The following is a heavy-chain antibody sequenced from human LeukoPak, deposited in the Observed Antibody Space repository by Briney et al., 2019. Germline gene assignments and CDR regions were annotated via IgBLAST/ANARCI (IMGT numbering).Heavy chain of an antibody. V-gene: IGHV1-18*01. CDR1: GYTFTSYG. CDR2: ISAYNGNT. J-gene: IGHJ4*02. Sequence: ASVKVSCKASGYTFTSYGISWVRQAPGQGLEWMGWISAYNGNTNYAQKFQGRVTITRNTSISTAYMELSSLRSEDTAVYYCARGIREYYYDSSGYLYYFDYWGQGTLVTVSS. D-gene: IGHD3-22*01. CDR3: ARGIREYYYDSSGYLYYFDY.